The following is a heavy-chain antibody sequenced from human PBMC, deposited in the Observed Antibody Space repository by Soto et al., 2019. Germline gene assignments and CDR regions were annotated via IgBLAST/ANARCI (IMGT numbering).Heavy chain of an antibody. Sequence: EVQLLESGGGLVQPGGSLRLSCAASGFTFSSYAMSWVRQAPGKGLEWVSAISGSGGSTYYADSVEGLFTISRDTSKNTLYLQMNSLRAEDTAVYYCAKKKEYSSSSLPDYWGQGTLVTVSS. CDR1: GFTFSSYA. CDR3: AKKKEYSSSSLPDY. CDR2: ISGSGGST. D-gene: IGHD6-6*01. J-gene: IGHJ4*02. V-gene: IGHV3-23*01.